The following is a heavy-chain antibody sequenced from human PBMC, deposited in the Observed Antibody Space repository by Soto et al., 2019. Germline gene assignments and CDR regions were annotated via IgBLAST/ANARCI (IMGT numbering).Heavy chain of an antibody. D-gene: IGHD3-22*01. J-gene: IGHJ4*02. CDR2: ISAYNGNT. V-gene: IGHV1-18*04. Sequence: GAPVKVSCKASGYTFTSYGISWVRQAPGQGLEWMGWISAYNGNTNYAQKLQGRVTMTTDTSTSTAYMELRSLRSDDTAVYYCARAARSAYYDSSGYYIPRYFFDYWGQGTLVTVSS. CDR3: ARAARSAYYDSSGYYIPRYFFDY. CDR1: GYTFTSYG.